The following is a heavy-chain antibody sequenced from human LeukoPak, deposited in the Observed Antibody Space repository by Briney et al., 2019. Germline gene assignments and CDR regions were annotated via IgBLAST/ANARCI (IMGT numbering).Heavy chain of an antibody. J-gene: IGHJ4*02. V-gene: IGHV3-23*01. Sequence: GGSLRLSCAASGFPLSSYAMSWVRQAPGKGLEWVSATSSSDAGTYYADSVRGRFTISRDNSKNTLYLQMNSLRAEDTAIYYCARDERLLSFLKWGQGTLVTVSS. CDR3: ARDERLLSFLK. D-gene: IGHD3-3*01. CDR1: GFPLSSYA. CDR2: TSSSDAGT.